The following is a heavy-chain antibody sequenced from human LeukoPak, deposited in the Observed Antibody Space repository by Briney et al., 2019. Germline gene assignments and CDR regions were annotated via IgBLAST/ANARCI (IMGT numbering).Heavy chain of an antibody. CDR2: MNPNSGNT. Sequence: ASVKVSCKASGYTFTSYDINWVRQATGQGLEWMGWMNPNSGNTGYAQKFQGRVTMTRNTSISTAYMELSSLRSEDTAVYYCARSSPIYSSEDYWGQGTLVTVSS. CDR1: GYTFTSYD. D-gene: IGHD6-25*01. CDR3: ARSSPIYSSEDY. V-gene: IGHV1-8*01. J-gene: IGHJ4*02.